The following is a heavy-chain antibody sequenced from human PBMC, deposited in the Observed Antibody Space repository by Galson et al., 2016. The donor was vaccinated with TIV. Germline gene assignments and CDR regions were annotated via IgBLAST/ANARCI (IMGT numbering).Heavy chain of an antibody. Sequence: SLRLSCAASGLVFRDWSMNWVRQAPGKGLEWVSAISGGGDYTHYADSVKGRFTISRDNSKNTLYLQMNSLRPDDTAIYFCGHNWNYVYWGQGSLVTVSS. D-gene: IGHD1-7*01. CDR2: ISGGGDYT. V-gene: IGHV3-23*01. J-gene: IGHJ4*02. CDR3: GHNWNYVY. CDR1: GLVFRDWS.